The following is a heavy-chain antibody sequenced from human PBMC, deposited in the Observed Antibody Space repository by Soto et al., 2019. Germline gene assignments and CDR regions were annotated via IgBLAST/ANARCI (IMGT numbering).Heavy chain of an antibody. CDR1: GDSVSSKSVA. Sequence: SQTLSLTCAIFGDSVSSKSVAWNWIRQSPSRGLEWLGRTYYRSKWYDDYAVSVKSRITINPDTSKNQFSLQLNSVTPEDTAVYYCARVRFEQQMSLFDYSGQGILVIVSS. CDR3: ARVRFEQQMSLFDY. CDR2: TYYRSKWYD. D-gene: IGHD6-13*01. J-gene: IGHJ4*02. V-gene: IGHV6-1*01.